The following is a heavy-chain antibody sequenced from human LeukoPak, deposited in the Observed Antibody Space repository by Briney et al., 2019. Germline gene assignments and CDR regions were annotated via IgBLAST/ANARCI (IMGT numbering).Heavy chain of an antibody. CDR1: GGSISSSNYY. CDR3: ILGGKLDY. Sequence: PSDTLSLTCAVSGGSISSSNYYRGWLRPPPGKGLEWIGGIYHTGNTHYNPSLKSRVTISVDTSKNQLSLRLSSVTAADPALYYCILGGKLDYWGQGILVTVSS. V-gene: IGHV4-39*01. D-gene: IGHD3-10*01. CDR2: IYHTGNT. J-gene: IGHJ4*02.